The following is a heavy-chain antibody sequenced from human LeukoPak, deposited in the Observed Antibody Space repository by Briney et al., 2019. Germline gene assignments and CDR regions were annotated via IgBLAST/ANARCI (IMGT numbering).Heavy chain of an antibody. D-gene: IGHD3-22*01. J-gene: IGHJ5*02. CDR1: GYTFTSYY. CDR2: INPSGGST. Sequence: ASVKVSCKASGYTFTSYYMHWVRQAPGQGLGWMGIINPSGGSTSYAQNFQGRVTMTRDTPTSTVYMELSSLRSEDTAVYHCASSADSSGYYTWFDPWGQGTLVTVSS. CDR3: ASSADSSGYYTWFDP. V-gene: IGHV1-46*01.